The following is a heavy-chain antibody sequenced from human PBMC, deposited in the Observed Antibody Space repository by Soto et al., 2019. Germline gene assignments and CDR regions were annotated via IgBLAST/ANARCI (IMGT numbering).Heavy chain of an antibody. J-gene: IGHJ4*02. Sequence: ASVKVSCKASGGTFSSYAISWVRQAPGQGLEWVGGIIPIFGTANYAQKFQGRVTITADESTSTAYMELSSLRSEDTAVYYCARMVDFWSGYQNTADYWGQGTLVTVSS. CDR2: IIPIFGTA. CDR1: GGTFSSYA. V-gene: IGHV1-69*13. CDR3: ARMVDFWSGYQNTADY. D-gene: IGHD3-3*01.